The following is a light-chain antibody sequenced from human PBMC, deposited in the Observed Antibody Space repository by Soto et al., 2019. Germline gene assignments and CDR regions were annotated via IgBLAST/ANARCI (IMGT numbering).Light chain of an antibody. CDR2: EVS. CDR1: SSDVGGYNY. CDR3: ISYTSSSTPYV. J-gene: IGLJ1*01. Sequence: QSVLTQPASGSGSPGQSITISCTGTSSDVGGYNYVSWYQQHPGKAPKLMIYEVSNRPSGVSNRFSGSKSGNTASLTISGLQAEDEADYYCISYTSSSTPYVFGTGTKLTVL. V-gene: IGLV2-14*01.